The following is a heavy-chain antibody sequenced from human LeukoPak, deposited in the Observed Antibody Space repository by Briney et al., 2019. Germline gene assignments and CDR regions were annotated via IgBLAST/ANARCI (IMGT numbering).Heavy chain of an antibody. J-gene: IGHJ3*02. CDR1: SFTFCDYL. V-gene: IGHV3-49*04. CDR3: TRGGVAGDDAFDI. CDR2: ITSKGYGWTT. D-gene: IGHD6-19*01. Sequence: PGRSLRLSCTASSFTFCDYLMSWVRQAPGKGLEWVGFITSKGYGWTTEYAASVKDRFTISRDDSKSIAYLQMNSLKTEDTAVYYCTRGGVAGDDAFDIWGQGTMVTVSS.